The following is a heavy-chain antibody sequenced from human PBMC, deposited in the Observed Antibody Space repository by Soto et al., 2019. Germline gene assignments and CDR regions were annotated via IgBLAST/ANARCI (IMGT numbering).Heavy chain of an antibody. CDR3: ARDPGIVGAPRYFDY. Sequence: ASVKVSCKASGYTFTSYGISWVRQAPGQGLEWMGWISAYNGNTKYAQELQGRVTMTTDTSTSTAYMELRSLRSDDTAVYYCARDPGIVGAPRYFDYWGQGTPVTVSS. CDR2: ISAYNGNT. J-gene: IGHJ4*02. CDR1: GYTFTSYG. D-gene: IGHD1-26*01. V-gene: IGHV1-18*01.